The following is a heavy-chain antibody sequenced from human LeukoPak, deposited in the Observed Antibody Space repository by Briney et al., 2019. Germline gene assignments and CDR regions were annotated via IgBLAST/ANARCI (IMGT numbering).Heavy chain of an antibody. Sequence: GGSLRLSCAASGFTFSSYSMNWVRQAPGEGLEWVSSISSSSSYIYYADSVKGRFTISRDNAKNSLYLQMNSLRAEDTAVYYCARDPHYDFWTGYYDYWGQGTLAIVSS. V-gene: IGHV3-21*01. CDR3: ARDPHYDFWTGYYDY. CDR2: ISSSSSYI. CDR1: GFTFSSYS. J-gene: IGHJ4*02. D-gene: IGHD3-3*01.